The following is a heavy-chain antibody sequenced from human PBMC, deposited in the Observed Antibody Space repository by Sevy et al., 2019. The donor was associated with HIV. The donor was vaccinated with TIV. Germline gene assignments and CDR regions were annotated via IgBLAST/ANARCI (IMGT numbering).Heavy chain of an antibody. CDR1: RFTFSSYG. CDR2: ISYDGSNK. Sequence: GGSLRLSCAASRFTFSSYGMHWVRQAPGKGLEWVAVISYDGSNKYYADSVKGRFTISRDNSKNTLYLQMNSLRAEDTAVYYCAKSIGHYGSGSYYDLNYWGQGTLVTVSS. J-gene: IGHJ4*02. D-gene: IGHD3-10*01. CDR3: AKSIGHYGSGSYYDLNY. V-gene: IGHV3-30*18.